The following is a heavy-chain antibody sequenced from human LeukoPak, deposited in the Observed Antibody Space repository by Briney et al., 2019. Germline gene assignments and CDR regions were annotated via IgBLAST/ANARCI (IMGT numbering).Heavy chain of an antibody. J-gene: IGHJ3*02. Sequence: GGSLRLSCAASGFTFSNYAIHWVRQAPGKGLEWVSVIYSGGSTYYADSVKGRFTISRDNSKNTLYLQMNSLRAEDTAVYYCARESGTPGAFDIWGQGTMVTVSS. CDR2: IYSGGST. V-gene: IGHV3-66*01. CDR3: ARESGTPGAFDI. CDR1: GFTFSNYA. D-gene: IGHD1-1*01.